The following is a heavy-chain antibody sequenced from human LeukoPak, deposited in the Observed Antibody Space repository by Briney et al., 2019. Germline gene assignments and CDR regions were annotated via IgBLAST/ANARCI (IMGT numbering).Heavy chain of an antibody. Sequence: SETLSLTCAVYGGSFSGYYWSWIRQPPGKGLEWIGEINHSGSTNYNPTLKSRVTISVDTSKNQFSLKLSSMTAADTAVYYCASASSGQEGFDYWGQGTLVTVSS. CDR3: ASASSGQEGFDY. V-gene: IGHV4-34*01. CDR2: INHSGST. CDR1: GGSFSGYY. J-gene: IGHJ4*02.